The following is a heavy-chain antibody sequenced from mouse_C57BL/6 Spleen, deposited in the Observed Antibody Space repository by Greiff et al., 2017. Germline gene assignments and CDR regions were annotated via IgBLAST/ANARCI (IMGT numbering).Heavy chain of an antibody. V-gene: IGHV5-6*02. Sequence: DVKLQESGGDLVKPGGSLKLSCAASGFTFSSYGMSWVRQTPDKRLEWVATISSGGSYTYYPDSVKGRFTISRDNAKNTLYLQMSSLKSEDTAMYYCARRLPHYFDYGGQGTTLTVSS. CDR2: ISSGGSYT. CDR1: GFTFSSYG. CDR3: ARRLPHYFDY. J-gene: IGHJ2*01.